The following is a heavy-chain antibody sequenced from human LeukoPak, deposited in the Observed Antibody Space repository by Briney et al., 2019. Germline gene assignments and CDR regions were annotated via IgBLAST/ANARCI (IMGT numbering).Heavy chain of an antibody. Sequence: GGSLRLSCVASGFTFSSYWMSWVRQAPGKGLEWVANIKQDGSEKYYVDSVKGRFTISRDNAKNSLYLQMNSLRAEDTAVYYCARVCSSTSCYGYWGQGTLVTVSS. J-gene: IGHJ4*02. CDR1: GFTFSSYW. D-gene: IGHD2-2*01. CDR2: IKQDGSEK. V-gene: IGHV3-7*01. CDR3: ARVCSSTSCYGY.